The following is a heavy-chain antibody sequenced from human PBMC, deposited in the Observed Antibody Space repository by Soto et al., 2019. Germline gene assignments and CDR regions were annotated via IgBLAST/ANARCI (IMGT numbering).Heavy chain of an antibody. J-gene: IGHJ4*02. CDR1: GGSFSGYY. V-gene: IGHV4-34*01. CDR2: INHSGST. Sequence: PSETLSLTCAVYGGSFSGYYWSWIRQPPGKGLEWIGEINHSGSTNYNPSLKSRVTISVDTSKNQFSLKLSSVTAADTAVYYCARAFFNWNTYYFDYWGQGTLVTVSS. D-gene: IGHD1-20*01. CDR3: ARAFFNWNTYYFDY.